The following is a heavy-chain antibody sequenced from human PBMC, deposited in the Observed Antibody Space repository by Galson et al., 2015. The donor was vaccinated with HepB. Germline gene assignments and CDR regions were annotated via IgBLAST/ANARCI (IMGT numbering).Heavy chain of an antibody. CDR3: ARCPFTDYYGSGIYFDY. V-gene: IGHV3-48*01. CDR1: GFTFSRYS. J-gene: IGHJ4*03. CDR2: ISISGSTI. Sequence: SLRLSCAASGFTFSRYSMNWVRQAPGKGLEWISYISISGSTIYYSDSVEGRFTVSRDNGESSLYLQMNSLRADDTAVYYCARCPFTDYYGSGIYFDYWGHGTPVTVSS. D-gene: IGHD3-10*01.